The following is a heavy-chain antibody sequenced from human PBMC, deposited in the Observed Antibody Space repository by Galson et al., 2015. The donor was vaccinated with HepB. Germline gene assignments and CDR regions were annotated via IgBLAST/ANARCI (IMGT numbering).Heavy chain of an antibody. Sequence: SVKVSCKVSGYTLTELSMHWVRQAPGKGLEWMGGFDPEDGETIYAQKFQGRVTMTEDTSTDTAYMELSSLRSEDTAVYYCATDNIVATSDAFDIWGQGTMVTVSS. CDR3: ATDNIVATSDAFDI. CDR1: GYTLTELS. J-gene: IGHJ3*02. CDR2: FDPEDGET. D-gene: IGHD5-12*01. V-gene: IGHV1-24*01.